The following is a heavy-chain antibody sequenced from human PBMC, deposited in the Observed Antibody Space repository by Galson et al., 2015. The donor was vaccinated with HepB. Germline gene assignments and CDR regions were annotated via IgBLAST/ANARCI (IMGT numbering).Heavy chain of an antibody. CDR2: IIPIFGTA. V-gene: IGHV1-69*13. Sequence: SVKVSCKASGGTFSSYAISWVRQAPGQGLEWMGGIIPIFGTANYAQKFQGRVTITADESTSTAYMELGSLRSEDTAVYYCAREGGTMVRGVIVRWFDPWGQGTLVTVSS. CDR1: GGTFSSYA. J-gene: IGHJ5*02. D-gene: IGHD3-10*01. CDR3: AREGGTMVRGVIVRWFDP.